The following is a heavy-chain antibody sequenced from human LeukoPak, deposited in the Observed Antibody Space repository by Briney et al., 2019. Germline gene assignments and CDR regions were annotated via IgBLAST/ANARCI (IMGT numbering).Heavy chain of an antibody. D-gene: IGHD2-15*01. CDR3: AKGYCSGGSCPSAPFYFDY. Sequence: GGSLRLSCAASGFTFSSYWMHWVRQAPGKGLVWVSRINSDGSSTSYADSVKGRFTISRDNAKNTLYLQMNSLRAEDTAVYYCAKGYCSGGSCPSAPFYFDYWGQGILVTVSS. J-gene: IGHJ4*02. CDR2: INSDGSST. V-gene: IGHV3-74*01. CDR1: GFTFSSYW.